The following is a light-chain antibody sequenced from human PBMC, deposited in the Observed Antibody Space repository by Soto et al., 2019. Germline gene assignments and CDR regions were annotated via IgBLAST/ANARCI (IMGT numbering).Light chain of an antibody. Sequence: ETVMTQSPDTLSVSPGERVTLSCRASQSVSSSLAWYQQKPGQAPRLLIYGASTRATGIPARFSGSGSGTDFTLTISSLQSEDFAVYYCQQYNNWPPLTFGGGTKVDIK. CDR1: QSVSSS. J-gene: IGKJ4*01. V-gene: IGKV3-15*01. CDR2: GAS. CDR3: QQYNNWPPLT.